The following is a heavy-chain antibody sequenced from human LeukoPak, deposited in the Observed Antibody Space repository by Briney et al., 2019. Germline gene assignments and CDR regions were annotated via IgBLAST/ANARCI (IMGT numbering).Heavy chain of an antibody. D-gene: IGHD3-10*01. CDR2: ISAYNGNT. V-gene: IGHV1-18*01. CDR1: GGTFSSYA. Sequence: GSSVKVSCKASGGTFSSYAISWVRQAPGQGLEWMGWISAYNGNTNYAQKLQGRVTMTTDTSTSTAYMELRSLRSDDTAVYYCARELVYYYGSGSYRGAFDIWGQGTMVTVSS. J-gene: IGHJ3*02. CDR3: ARELVYYYGSGSYRGAFDI.